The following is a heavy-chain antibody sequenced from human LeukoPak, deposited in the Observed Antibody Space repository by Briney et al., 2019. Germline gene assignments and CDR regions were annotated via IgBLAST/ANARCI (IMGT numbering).Heavy chain of an antibody. D-gene: IGHD4-23*01. V-gene: IGHV4-59*08. Sequence: SETLSLTCTVSGGSISSYYWSWIRQPPGKGLEWVGFIYYTGTTNYNPSLKSRVTMSVDTTKNQFSLKLSSVTAADTAVYYCARHTTYGGNSGFEYWGQGTLVTVAS. J-gene: IGHJ4*02. CDR3: ARHTTYGGNSGFEY. CDR1: GGSISSYY. CDR2: IYYTGTT.